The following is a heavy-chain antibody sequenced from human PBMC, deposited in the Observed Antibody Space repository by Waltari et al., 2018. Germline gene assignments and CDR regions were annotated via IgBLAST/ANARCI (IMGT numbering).Heavy chain of an antibody. V-gene: IGHV3-23*01. CDR1: GFTFSSYA. Sequence: EVQLLESGGGLVQPGGSLRLSCAASGFTFSSYAMNWVRQAPGKGLEWVLFISGSGASTYYADSVKGRFAISRDNSKNTLFLQMISLRAEDTAVYYCARGGGVGRGFDYWGQGTLVTVSS. D-gene: IGHD1-26*01. CDR3: ARGGGVGRGFDY. J-gene: IGHJ4*02. CDR2: ISGSGAST.